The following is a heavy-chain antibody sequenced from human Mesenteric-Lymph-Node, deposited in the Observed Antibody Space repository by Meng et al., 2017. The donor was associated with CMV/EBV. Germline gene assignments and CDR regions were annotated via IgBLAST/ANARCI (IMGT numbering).Heavy chain of an antibody. D-gene: IGHD6-19*01. Sequence: GESLKISCAASGFSFSYYSMNWVRQAPGKGLEWVSSISSSSSYIYYADSVKGRFTISRDNAKNSLSLQMNSLRAEDTAVYYCARDRGSGWSFDYWGQGTLVTVSS. CDR1: GFSFSYYS. CDR3: ARDRGSGWSFDY. CDR2: ISSSSSYI. V-gene: IGHV3-21*01. J-gene: IGHJ4*02.